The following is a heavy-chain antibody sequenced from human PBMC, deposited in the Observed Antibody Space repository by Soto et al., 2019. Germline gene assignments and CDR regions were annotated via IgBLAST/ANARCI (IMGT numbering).Heavy chain of an antibody. J-gene: IGHJ4*02. D-gene: IGHD3-22*01. CDR3: ASVPYYYDSSGYYYLF. V-gene: IGHV4-34*01. CDR1: GGSFSGYY. CDR2: INHSGST. Sequence: QVQLQQWGAGLLKPSETLSLTCAVYGGSFSGYYWSWIRQPPGKGLEWIGEINHSGSTNYNPSLKSRVTISVDTSKNQFSLKLSSVTAADTAVYYCASVPYYYDSSGYYYLFWGQGTLVTVSS.